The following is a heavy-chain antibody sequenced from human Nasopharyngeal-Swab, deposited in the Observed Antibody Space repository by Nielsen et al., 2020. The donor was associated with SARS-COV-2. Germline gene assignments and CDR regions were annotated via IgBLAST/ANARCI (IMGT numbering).Heavy chain of an antibody. CDR1: GGSVSSGSYY. V-gene: IGHV4-39*01. D-gene: IGHD6-13*01. J-gene: IGHJ6*02. CDR2: IYYSGST. CDR3: ARHSSRSYYYYYYGMDV. Sequence: SETLSLTCTVSGGSVSSGSYYWSWIRQPPGKGLERIGYIYYSGSTYYNPSLKSRVTISVDTSKNQFSLKLSSVTAADTAVYYCARHSSRSYYYYYYGMDVWGQGTTVTVSS.